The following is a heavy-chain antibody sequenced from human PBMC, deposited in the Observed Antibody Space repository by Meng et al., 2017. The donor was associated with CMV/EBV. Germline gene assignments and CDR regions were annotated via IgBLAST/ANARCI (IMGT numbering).Heavy chain of an antibody. Sequence: AVYGGSFSGYYWSWIRQPPGKGLEWIGEINHSGSTNYNPSLKSRVTISVDTSKNQFSLKLSSVTAADTAVYYCAAGDGSGIGDNWFDPWGQGTLVTVS. V-gene: IGHV4-34*01. D-gene: IGHD3-10*01. J-gene: IGHJ5*02. CDR2: INHSGST. CDR1: GGSFSGYY. CDR3: AAGDGSGIGDNWFDP.